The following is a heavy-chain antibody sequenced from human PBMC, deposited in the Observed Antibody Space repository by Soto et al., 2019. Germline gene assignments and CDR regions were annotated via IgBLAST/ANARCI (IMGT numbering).Heavy chain of an antibody. CDR3: ATDRVILTFGGSAKEWGLDS. CDR1: GDSITSGVNY. D-gene: IGHD3-16*01. Sequence: QVQLQESGPGLVKPSQTLSLTCTVSGDSITSGVNYWSWIRQLPGKGREWIGYIFDSGPTYYNPSPQRRFTITVDTSNHQFSLKLNSETAADTAVYSCATDRVILTFGGSAKEWGLDSWGPVTLVTVSS. CDR2: IFDSGPT. J-gene: IGHJ4*02. V-gene: IGHV4-31*03.